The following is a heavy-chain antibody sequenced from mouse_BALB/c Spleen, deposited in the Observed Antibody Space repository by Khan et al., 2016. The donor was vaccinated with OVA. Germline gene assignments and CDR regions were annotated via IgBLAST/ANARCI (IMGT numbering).Heavy chain of an antibody. CDR1: GYSITSDYS. CDR2: ITYSGST. CDR3: TRGRDY. V-gene: IGHV3-2*02. D-gene: IGHD3-3*01. J-gene: IGHJ3*01. Sequence: EVQLQESGPGLVKPSQSLSLTCTVSGYSITSDYSWNWIRQFPGNKLEWVGYITYSGSTSYPPSLKSRISITRDTSKNQFFLHLNSVTTEDTAAYYCTRGRDYWGQGTLVTVSA.